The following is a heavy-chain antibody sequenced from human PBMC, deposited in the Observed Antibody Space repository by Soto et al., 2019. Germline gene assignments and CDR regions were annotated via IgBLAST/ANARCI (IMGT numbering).Heavy chain of an antibody. CDR2: IIPIFGTA. Sequence: QVQLVQSGAEVKKPGSSVKVSCKASGGTFSSYAISWVRQAPGQGLEWMGGIIPIFGTANYAQKFQGRVTITADESTSTAYMELSSLRSEDTAVYYCARVHCTNGVCYMGGFDPWGQGTLVTVSS. D-gene: IGHD2-8*01. CDR1: GGTFSSYA. CDR3: ARVHCTNGVCYMGGFDP. V-gene: IGHV1-69*01. J-gene: IGHJ5*02.